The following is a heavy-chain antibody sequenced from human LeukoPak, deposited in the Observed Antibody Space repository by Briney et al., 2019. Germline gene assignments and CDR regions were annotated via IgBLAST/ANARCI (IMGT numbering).Heavy chain of an antibody. CDR1: GGSFSGYY. J-gene: IGHJ4*02. V-gene: IGHV4-34*01. Sequence: SETLSLTCAVYGGSFSGYYWSWNRQPPGKGLEWIGEINHSGSTNYNPSLKSRVTISVNTSKNQFSLKLSSVTAADTAVYYCARGSGWWGQGTLVTVSS. CDR3: ARGSGW. CDR2: INHSGST.